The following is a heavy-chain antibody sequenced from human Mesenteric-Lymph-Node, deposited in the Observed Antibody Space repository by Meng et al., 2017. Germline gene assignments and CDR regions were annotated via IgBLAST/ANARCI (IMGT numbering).Heavy chain of an antibody. V-gene: IGHV1-18*01. CDR2: ISAYNGNT. CDR1: GGTFSSYG. CDR3: ARDDEITMVRGVISADYYYYGMDV. D-gene: IGHD3-10*01. J-gene: IGHJ6*02. Sequence: ASVKVSCKASGGTFSSYGISWVRQAPGQGLEWMGWISAYNGNTNYAQKLQGRVTITTDTSTSTAYMELRSLRSDDTAVYYCARDDEITMVRGVISADYYYYGMDVWGQGTTVTVSS.